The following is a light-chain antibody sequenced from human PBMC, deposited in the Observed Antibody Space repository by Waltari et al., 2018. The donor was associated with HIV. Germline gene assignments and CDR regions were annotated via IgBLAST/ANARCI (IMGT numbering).Light chain of an antibody. V-gene: IGKV1-NL1*01. CDR1: QDISNS. CDR3: QQYYGVPLT. Sequence: DIQMTQSPSSLSASLGDTVIIPCRASQDISNSISWFQQQPGKVPKLLVHGAFILQRGVPSRFSGSGSGTDYTLTITGLQAEDFATYFCQQYYGVPLTFGGGTRVDIK. CDR2: GAF. J-gene: IGKJ4*01.